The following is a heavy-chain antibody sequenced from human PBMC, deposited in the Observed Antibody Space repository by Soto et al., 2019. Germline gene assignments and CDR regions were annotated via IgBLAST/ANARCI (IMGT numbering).Heavy chain of an antibody. V-gene: IGHV1-2*04. D-gene: IGHD4-4*01. CDR2: IDPDSGGT. J-gene: IGHJ6*02. CDR1: GYTFTGYY. CDR3: ARSGGNLYYFAMDV. Sequence: QVQLVQSGAEVKKPGASVKVSWKASGYTFTGYYVHWVRQAPGQGLEWIGWIDPDSGGTNYAQKFQGWVTLTRDTSISTVYLEVNSLKSDDTALYYCARSGGNLYYFAMDVWGQGTTVTVSS.